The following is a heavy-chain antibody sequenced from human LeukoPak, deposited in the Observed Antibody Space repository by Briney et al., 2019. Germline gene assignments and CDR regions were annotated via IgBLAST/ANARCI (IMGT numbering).Heavy chain of an antibody. Sequence: GRSLRLSCAASGFTFSSYAMHWVRQAPGKGLEWVAVISYDGSNKYYADSVKGRFTISRDNSKNTLYLQMNSLRAEDTAVYYCARDGDFWSGYSTAPDCWGQGTLVTVSS. CDR2: ISYDGSNK. CDR1: GFTFSSYA. V-gene: IGHV3-30-3*01. D-gene: IGHD3-3*01. J-gene: IGHJ4*02. CDR3: ARDGDFWSGYSTAPDC.